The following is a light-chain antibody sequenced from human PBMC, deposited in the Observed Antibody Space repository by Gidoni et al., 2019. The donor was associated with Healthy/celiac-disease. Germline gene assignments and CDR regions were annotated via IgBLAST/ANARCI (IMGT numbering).Light chain of an antibody. CDR1: QILSSY. CDR2: DAS. CDR3: QQRSNWPPIT. Sequence: LTQSPATLSLSPGERATLSCRASQILSSYLAWYQQKPGQAPRLLIYDASNRATGIPARFSGSGSGADFTLTISSLEPEDFAVYYCQQRSNWPPITFGQGTRLEIK. V-gene: IGKV3-11*01. J-gene: IGKJ5*01.